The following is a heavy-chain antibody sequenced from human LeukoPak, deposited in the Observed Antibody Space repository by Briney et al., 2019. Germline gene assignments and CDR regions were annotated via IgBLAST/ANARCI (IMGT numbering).Heavy chain of an antibody. Sequence: HTGGSLRLSCAGSGFTFSSFAMSWVRQAPGKGLEWVSAMSGSGDNTYYADSVKGRFTISRDNSKNTLYLQMNSLRAEDTAVYYYAKSRAGYYNFDFWGQGTLVTVSS. CDR3: AKSRAGYYNFDF. J-gene: IGHJ4*02. CDR2: MSGSGDNT. D-gene: IGHD2-15*01. V-gene: IGHV3-23*01. CDR1: GFTFSSFA.